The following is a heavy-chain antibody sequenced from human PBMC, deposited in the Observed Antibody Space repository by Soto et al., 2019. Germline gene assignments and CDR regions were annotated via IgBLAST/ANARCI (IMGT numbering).Heavy chain of an antibody. J-gene: IGHJ6*02. Sequence: PSETLSLTCTVSGGSVSSGSYYWSWIRQPPGKGLEWIGYIYYSGSTNYNPSLKSRVTISVDTSKNQFSLKLSSVTAADTAVYYCAREPGITGTNYYYGMDVWGQGTTVTVS. CDR3: AREPGITGTNYYYGMDV. CDR2: IYYSGST. D-gene: IGHD1-20*01. CDR1: GGSVSSGSYY. V-gene: IGHV4-61*01.